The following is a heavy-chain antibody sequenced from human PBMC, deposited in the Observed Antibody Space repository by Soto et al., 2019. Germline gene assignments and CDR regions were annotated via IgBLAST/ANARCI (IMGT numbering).Heavy chain of an antibody. CDR2: IYNSGLT. Sequence: QLQLQESGPGLVKPSETLSLTCTVSGGSISSSSYYWGWIRQPPGKGLEWIGSIYNSGLTYYNPSLKSRVTISLAKSKSQFSMKLNSVTAADTAVYYCARLEGLATISYYLGHWCQGTLVTVSS. D-gene: IGHD3-9*01. J-gene: IGHJ4*02. V-gene: IGHV4-39*01. CDR3: ARLEGLATISYYLGH. CDR1: GGSISSSSYY.